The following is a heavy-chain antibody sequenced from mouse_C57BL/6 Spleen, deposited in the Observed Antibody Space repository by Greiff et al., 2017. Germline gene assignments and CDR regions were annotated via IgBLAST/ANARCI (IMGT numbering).Heavy chain of an antibody. J-gene: IGHJ1*03. CDR3: ARKYYYGSSYVGNWYFDV. Sequence: QVQLQQPGAELVKPGASVKMSCKASGYTFTSYWITWVKQRPGQGLEWIGDIYPGSGSTNYNEKFKSKATLTVDTSSSTAYMQLSSLTSEDSAVYYCARKYYYGSSYVGNWYFDVWGTGTTVTVSS. CDR2: IYPGSGST. V-gene: IGHV1-55*01. D-gene: IGHD1-1*01. CDR1: GYTFTSYW.